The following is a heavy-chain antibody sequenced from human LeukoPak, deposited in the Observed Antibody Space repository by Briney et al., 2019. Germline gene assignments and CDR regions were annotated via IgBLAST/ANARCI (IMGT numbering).Heavy chain of an antibody. CDR2: FDPEDGET. CDR1: GYTLTKFP. J-gene: IGHJ4*02. CDR3: ATVFAHIVPTSFDY. V-gene: IGHV1-24*01. D-gene: IGHD5-12*01. Sequence: ASVKVSCKVSGYTLTKFPMHWVRQAPEKGLEGMGGFDPEDGETIYAQKFQGRVTMTEDTSTDTAYMELSSLRSEDTAVYYCATVFAHIVPTSFDYWGQGTLVTVSS.